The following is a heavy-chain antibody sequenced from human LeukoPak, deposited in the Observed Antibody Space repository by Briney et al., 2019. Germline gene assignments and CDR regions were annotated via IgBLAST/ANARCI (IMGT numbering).Heavy chain of an antibody. V-gene: IGHV4-59*01. D-gene: IGHD6-19*01. CDR1: GGSISSYY. CDR2: VYYSGST. J-gene: IGHJ4*02. CDR3: ARVDIAVAFYFDY. Sequence: SETLSLTCTVSGGSISSYYWGWIRQPPGKGLEWIGFVYYSGSTNYNPSPKSRVTISVDTSKNQFSLKLNSVTAADTAVYYCARVDIAVAFYFDYWGQGTLVTVSS.